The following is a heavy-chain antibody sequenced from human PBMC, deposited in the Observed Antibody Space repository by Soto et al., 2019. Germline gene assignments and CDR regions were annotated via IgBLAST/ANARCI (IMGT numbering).Heavy chain of an antibody. CDR1: GFMFKSYV. J-gene: IGHJ4*02. CDR3: ARWGTTGGFDL. CDR2: TSYDGNNK. V-gene: IGHV3-30*19. D-gene: IGHD3-16*01. Sequence: QLQLVESGGGVVQPGTSLRLSCTASGFMFKSYVMHWVRQAPGKGLEWVALTSYDGNNKYYGDSVKGRFTVSRDNSKKTLHLPMDSLRPEDTALYYCARWGTTGGFDLWGQGTLVSVSS.